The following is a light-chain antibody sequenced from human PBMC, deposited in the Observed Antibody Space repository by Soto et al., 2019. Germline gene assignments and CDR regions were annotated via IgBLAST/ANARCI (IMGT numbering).Light chain of an antibody. CDR2: GSS. CDR1: QSVSSSY. CDR3: QQYGSPWT. Sequence: EIVLTQSPGTLSLSPGERATLSCRASQSVSSSYLAWYQQKPGQAPRLLIYGSSSRATGIPERFSGSGSGTYFPITISRLEAEYFAVYYCQQYGSPWTFGQGTKVEIK. J-gene: IGKJ1*01. V-gene: IGKV3-20*01.